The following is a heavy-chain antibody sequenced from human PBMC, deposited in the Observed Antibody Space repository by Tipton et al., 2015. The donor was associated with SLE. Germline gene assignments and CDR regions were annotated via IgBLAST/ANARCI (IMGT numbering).Heavy chain of an antibody. Sequence: TLSLTCIVSGGSITTTPYYWGWIRQSPEKGLEWIGSTHYSETTYYNPSLESRVTMSMDTSKNEFSLNLRSVTATDTAVYYCARLSPLWFGEYTEYWGQGTLVTVTS. V-gene: IGHV4-39*01. J-gene: IGHJ4*02. CDR2: THYSETT. D-gene: IGHD3-10*01. CDR3: ARLSPLWFGEYTEY. CDR1: GGSITTTPYY.